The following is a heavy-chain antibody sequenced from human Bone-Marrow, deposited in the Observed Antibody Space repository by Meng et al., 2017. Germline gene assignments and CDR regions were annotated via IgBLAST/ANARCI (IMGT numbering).Heavy chain of an antibody. CDR3: ARVGYSGSRVTSYYFDY. D-gene: IGHD1-26*01. CDR2: IYYSGST. Sequence: QGRPQGPGPGLVKPSQTLSLPCTVSGGSISSGGYYWSWIRQHPGKGLEWIGYIYYSGSTYYNPSLKSLVTISVDTSKNQFSLKLSSVTAADTAVYYCARVGYSGSRVTSYYFDYWGQGTLVTVSS. J-gene: IGHJ4*02. V-gene: IGHV4-31*01. CDR1: GGSISSGGYY.